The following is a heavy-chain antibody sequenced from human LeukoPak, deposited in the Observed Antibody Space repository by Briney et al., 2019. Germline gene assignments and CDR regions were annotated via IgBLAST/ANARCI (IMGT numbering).Heavy chain of an antibody. J-gene: IGHJ3*02. D-gene: IGHD1-26*01. V-gene: IGHV3-64*01. Sequence: GGSLRLSCAASGFTVRSYGIHWVRQAPGKGLEYVSAISANGGSTYYANSVKGRFTISRDTYKNTLYLQMGSLRAEDMAVYCCAREGRNDAFDIWGQGTMVTVSS. CDR3: AREGRNDAFDI. CDR2: ISANGGST. CDR1: GFTVRSYG.